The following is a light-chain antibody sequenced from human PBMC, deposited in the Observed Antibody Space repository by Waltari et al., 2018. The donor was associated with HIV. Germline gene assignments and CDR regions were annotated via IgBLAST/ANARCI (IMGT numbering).Light chain of an antibody. CDR1: SSAVGNYNL. V-gene: IGLV2-23*02. Sequence: QSALTQPASVSGSPGQSITIPCTGTSSAVGNYNLVSWYQQHPGKAPKLMIYEVSKRPSGVSNRFSGSKSGNTASLTISGLQAEDEADYYCCSYAGSYNYVFGTGTKVTVL. CDR2: EVS. CDR3: CSYAGSYNYV. J-gene: IGLJ1*01.